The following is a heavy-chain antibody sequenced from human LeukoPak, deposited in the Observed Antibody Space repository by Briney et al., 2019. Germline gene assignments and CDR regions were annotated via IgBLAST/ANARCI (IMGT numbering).Heavy chain of an antibody. CDR2: IYYSGST. D-gene: IGHD2-8*02. CDR3: ARERWGGVTGGYYYMDV. CDR1: GGSISSYY. J-gene: IGHJ6*03. Sequence: SETLSLTCTVSGGSISSYYWSWIRQPPGKGLEWIGYIYYSGSTNYNPSLKSRVTLSVDTSKNQFSLKLSSVTAADTAVYYCARERWGGVTGGYYYMDVWGKGTTVTVSS. V-gene: IGHV4-59*01.